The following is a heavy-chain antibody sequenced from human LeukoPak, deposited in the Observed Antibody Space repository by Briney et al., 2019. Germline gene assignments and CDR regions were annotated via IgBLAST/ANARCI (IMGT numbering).Heavy chain of an antibody. J-gene: IGHJ3*01. CDR1: GFTFNSYS. V-gene: IGHV3-21*06. CDR2: IIGSGSEM. CDR3: AKVQSDIVGAMFFAFDV. Sequence: GGSLRLSCGVSGFTFNSYSMNWVRQAPGKGLEWVASIIGSGSEMFYADSLKGRFIISRDNSENSLYLQMNRLRVEDTAVYYCAKVQSDIVGAMFFAFDVWGQGTMVSVSS. D-gene: IGHD1-26*01.